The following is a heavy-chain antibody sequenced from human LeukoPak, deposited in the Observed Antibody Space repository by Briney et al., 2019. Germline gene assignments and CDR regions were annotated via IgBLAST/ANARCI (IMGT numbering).Heavy chain of an antibody. CDR3: ASLYSSSSDY. CDR2: IYRDGGT. D-gene: IGHD6-6*01. V-gene: IGHV3-66*01. Sequence: GGSLRLSCAASGFTVSSTYMSWVRQAPGKGLEWVSAIYRDGGTNYADFVRGRFTISRDNSKNTLYLQMSSLRAEDTAVYYCASLYSSSSDYWGQGTLVTVSS. J-gene: IGHJ4*02. CDR1: GFTVSSTY.